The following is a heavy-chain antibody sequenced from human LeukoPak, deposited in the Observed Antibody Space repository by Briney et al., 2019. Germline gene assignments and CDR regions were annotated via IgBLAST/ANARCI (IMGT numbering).Heavy chain of an antibody. J-gene: IGHJ4*02. CDR2: ISAYNGNT. Sequence: GESLKISCKASGYTFTTYGISWVRQAPGQGLEWMGWISAYNGNTNYAQKFQGRVTMTTDTSTSTAYMELRSLRSDDTAVYYCARGSTARYYYDSSGYYRGAVDYWGQGTLVTISS. CDR3: ARGSTARYYYDSSGYYRGAVDY. D-gene: IGHD3-22*01. V-gene: IGHV1-18*01. CDR1: GYTFTTYG.